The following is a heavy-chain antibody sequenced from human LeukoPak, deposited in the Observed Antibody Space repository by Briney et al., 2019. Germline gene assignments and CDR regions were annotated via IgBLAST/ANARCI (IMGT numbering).Heavy chain of an antibody. CDR3: ARVKVDPGVDL. J-gene: IGHJ2*01. CDR1: GGTFSSYA. V-gene: IGHV1-69*04. CDR2: IIPILGIA. Sequence: SVTVSCKASGGTFSSYAISWVRQAPGQGLEWMGRIIPILGIANYAQKFQGRVTITADKSTSTAYMELSSLRSEDTAVYYCARVKVDPGVDLWGRGTLVTVSS. D-gene: IGHD1-1*01.